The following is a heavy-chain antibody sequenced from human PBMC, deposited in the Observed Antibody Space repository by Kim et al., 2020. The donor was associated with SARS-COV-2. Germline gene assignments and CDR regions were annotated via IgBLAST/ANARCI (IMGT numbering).Heavy chain of an antibody. Sequence: TKNGQKVQGRVIMTTDTYTNTAYMELWSLRSDDTAMYYCARGAYGDVSFDYWGQGTLVTVSS. D-gene: IGHD4-17*01. V-gene: IGHV1-18*01. CDR3: ARGAYGDVSFDY. J-gene: IGHJ4*02. CDR2: T.